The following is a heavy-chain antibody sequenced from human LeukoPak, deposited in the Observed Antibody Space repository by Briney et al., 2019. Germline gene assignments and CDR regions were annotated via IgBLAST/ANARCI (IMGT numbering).Heavy chain of an antibody. V-gene: IGHV4-61*02. CDR2: IYTSGST. D-gene: IGHD6-13*01. J-gene: IGHJ4*02. CDR3: ARAVAAAGIDY. CDR1: GGSISSGSYY. Sequence: SETLSLTCTVSGGSISSGSYYWSWIRQPAGKGLEWIGRIYTSGSTNYNPSLKSRVTISVDTSKNQFSLKLSSVTAADTAVYYCARAVAAAGIDYWGQGTLVTVSS.